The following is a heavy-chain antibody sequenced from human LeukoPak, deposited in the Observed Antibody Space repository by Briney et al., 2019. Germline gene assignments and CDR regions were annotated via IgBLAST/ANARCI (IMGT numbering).Heavy chain of an antibody. Sequence: RGSLRLPCAASGFTFSNAWMSWVRQAPGKGLEWVGRIKSKTDGGTTDYAAPVKGRFTISRDDSKNTLYLQMNSLKTEDTAVYYCTTDLSIQLRLLPCDYWGQGTLVTVSS. CDR3: TTDLSIQLRLLPCDY. CDR2: IKSKTDGGTT. CDR1: GFTFSNAW. V-gene: IGHV3-15*01. D-gene: IGHD5-18*01. J-gene: IGHJ4*02.